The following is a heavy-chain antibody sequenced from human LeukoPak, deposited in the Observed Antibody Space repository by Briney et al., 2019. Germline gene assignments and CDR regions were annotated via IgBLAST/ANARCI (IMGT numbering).Heavy chain of an antibody. Sequence: SETLSLTCTVSGGSISSYCWSWIRQPPGKGLEWIGYIYYSGSTNYNPSLKSRVTISVDTSKNQFSLKLSSVTAADTAAYYCARESDFWSGYYYDAFDIWGQGTMVTVSS. CDR2: IYYSGST. CDR1: GGSISSYC. J-gene: IGHJ3*02. D-gene: IGHD3-3*01. CDR3: ARESDFWSGYYYDAFDI. V-gene: IGHV4-59*01.